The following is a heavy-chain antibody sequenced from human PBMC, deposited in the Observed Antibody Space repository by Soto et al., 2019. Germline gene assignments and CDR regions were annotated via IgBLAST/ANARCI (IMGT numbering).Heavy chain of an antibody. CDR3: AKDPNGDYVGAFDF. CDR1: GFTFANYA. J-gene: IGHJ3*01. Sequence: EVQLLDSGGVLVQPGGSLRLSCAASGFTFANYALIWLRQAPGTGLEWVSDIRADGTTAFYADSVRGRFTISRDNSKNTLFLQMNSLRAEDTAIYYCAKDPNGDYVGAFDFWGQGTMVSVSS. V-gene: IGHV3-23*01. CDR2: IRADGTTA. D-gene: IGHD4-17*01.